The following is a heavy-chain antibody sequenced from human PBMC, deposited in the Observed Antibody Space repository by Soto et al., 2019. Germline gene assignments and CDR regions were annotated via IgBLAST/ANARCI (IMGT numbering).Heavy chain of an antibody. D-gene: IGHD5-12*01. CDR2: ISSSSNTR. Sequence: PGGSLRLSCAASGFTFSSYSMNWVRQAPGKGLEWVSYISSSSNTRYHADSVKGRFTISRDNAKNSLYLQMNSLRDEDTAVYYCARAKYSENYRYYYYGMDVWGQGTTVTVSS. J-gene: IGHJ6*02. V-gene: IGHV3-48*02. CDR3: ARAKYSENYRYYYYGMDV. CDR1: GFTFSSYS.